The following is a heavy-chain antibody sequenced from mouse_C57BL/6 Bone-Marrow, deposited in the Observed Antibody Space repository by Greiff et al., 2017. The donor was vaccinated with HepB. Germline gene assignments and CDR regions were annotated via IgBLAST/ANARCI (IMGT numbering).Heavy chain of an antibody. CDR2: ISGGGGNT. CDR1: GFTFSSYN. CDR3: ARYETYCYAMDY. J-gene: IGHJ4*01. V-gene: IGHV5-9*04. Sequence: EVQLQESGAGLVKPGGSVKLSCAASGFTFSSYNMSWVRQTPEQGLEWVGTISGGGGNTYYPDSLKGSFTISRDNAKNTLYLQMSSLRSEDTAVYYCARYETYCYAMDYWGQGTSVTVSS. D-gene: IGHD2-10*01.